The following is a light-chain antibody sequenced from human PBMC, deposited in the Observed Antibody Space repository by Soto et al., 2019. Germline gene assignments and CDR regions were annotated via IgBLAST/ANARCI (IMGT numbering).Light chain of an antibody. V-gene: IGKV1-5*03. CDR2: MTS. Sequence: DIYMSQPPSTLSASVGDRVTITCRASQTVRSWLAGYQQKAGKAPNLQIYMTSRWERGVPSRFSGSVSETEFTHTNGDLQTNDDGSYGVQQDNSYSKAYGQGTKVDI. J-gene: IGKJ1*01. CDR1: QTVRSW. CDR3: QQDNSYSKA.